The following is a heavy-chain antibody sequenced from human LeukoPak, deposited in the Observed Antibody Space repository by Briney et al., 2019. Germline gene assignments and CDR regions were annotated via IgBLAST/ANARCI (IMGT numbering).Heavy chain of an antibody. CDR2: IIPIFGTA. V-gene: IGHV1-69*01. J-gene: IGHJ4*02. Sequence: GASVKVSCKASGGTFTSYAISWVRQAPGQGLEWMGWIIPIFGTANYAQKFQGRVTITADESTSTAYRELSSLRSEDTAVYYCARAGFGGYCSSTSCYPFDYWGQGTLVTVSS. CDR1: GGTFTSYA. D-gene: IGHD2-2*01. CDR3: ARAGFGGYCSSTSCYPFDY.